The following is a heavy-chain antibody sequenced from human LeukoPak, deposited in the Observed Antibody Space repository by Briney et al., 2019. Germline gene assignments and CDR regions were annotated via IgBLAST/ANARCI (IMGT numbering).Heavy chain of an antibody. Sequence: PGGSLRLSCAASGFSFDDYDMSWVRQAPGKGLEWVSGINWNGGSTGYADSVKGRFTISRDNAENSLYLQMSSLRAEDTALYYCAREEGGYFDYWGQGTLVTVSS. V-gene: IGHV3-20*04. CDR3: AREEGGYFDY. D-gene: IGHD3-16*01. J-gene: IGHJ4*02. CDR1: GFSFDDYD. CDR2: INWNGGST.